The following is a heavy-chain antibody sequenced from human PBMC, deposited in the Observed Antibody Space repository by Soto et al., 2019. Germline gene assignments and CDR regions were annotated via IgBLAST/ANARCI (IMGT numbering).Heavy chain of an antibody. CDR2: IYPGDSDT. CDR3: ARAGYCSSTSCYFDY. CDR1: GYSFTSYW. J-gene: IGHJ4*02. Sequence: GESLKISCKGSGYSFTSYWICWVRQMPGKGLEWMGIIYPGDSDTRYSPSFQGQVTISADKSISTAYLQWSSLKASDTAMYYCARAGYCSSTSCYFDYWGQGTLVTVSS. D-gene: IGHD2-2*03. V-gene: IGHV5-51*01.